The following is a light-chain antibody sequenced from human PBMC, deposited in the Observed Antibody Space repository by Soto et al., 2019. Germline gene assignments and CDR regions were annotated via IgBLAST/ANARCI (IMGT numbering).Light chain of an antibody. CDR1: QSVSSY. J-gene: IGKJ1*01. Sequence: EIVLTQSPATLSLSPGERTTLSCRASQSVSSYLAWYQQKPGQAPRLLIYDASNRATGIPARFSGSGSGTDFTLTISSLEPEDFAVYYCQQRSNWSPTWTFGQGTKVDIK. CDR3: QQRSNWSPTWT. V-gene: IGKV3-11*01. CDR2: DAS.